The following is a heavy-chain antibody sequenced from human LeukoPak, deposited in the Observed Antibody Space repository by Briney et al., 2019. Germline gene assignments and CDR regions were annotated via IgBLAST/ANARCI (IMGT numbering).Heavy chain of an antibody. J-gene: IGHJ6*02. CDR2: ISGSGGST. D-gene: IGHD3-22*01. CDR1: GFTFSGYA. CDR3: AKDYYDSSGYYEYYYYGMDV. Sequence: GGCLRLSCAASGFTFSGYAMSWVRQAPGKGLECDSAISGSGGSTYYADSVKGRFTISRDNSKNTLYLQMNSLRAEDTAVYYCAKDYYDSSGYYEYYYYGMDVWGQGTTVTVSS. V-gene: IGHV3-23*01.